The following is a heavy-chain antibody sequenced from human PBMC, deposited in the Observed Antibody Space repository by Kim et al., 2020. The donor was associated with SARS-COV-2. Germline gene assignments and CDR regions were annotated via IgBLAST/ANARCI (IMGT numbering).Heavy chain of an antibody. V-gene: IGHV3-33*06. Sequence: DSVEGRFTISRDNSKNTRYLQMNSLRAEDTAVYYCAKENGPYSSRLFDYWGQGTLVTVSS. D-gene: IGHD6-13*01. CDR3: AKENGPYSSRLFDY. J-gene: IGHJ4*02.